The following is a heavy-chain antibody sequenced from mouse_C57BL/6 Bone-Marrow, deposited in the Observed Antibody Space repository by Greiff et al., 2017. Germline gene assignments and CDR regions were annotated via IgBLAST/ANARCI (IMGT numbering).Heavy chain of an antibody. Sequence: VQLQQPGAELVKPGASVKMSCKASGYTFNSYWITWVKQRPGQGLEWIGDIYPGSGSTNYNEKFKSKATLTVDTSSSTAYMQLSSLTSEDSAVYYCARPYDSNYWYFDVWGTGTTVTVSS. CDR2: IYPGSGST. D-gene: IGHD2-5*01. CDR1: GYTFNSYW. V-gene: IGHV1-55*01. J-gene: IGHJ1*03. CDR3: ARPYDSNYWYFDV.